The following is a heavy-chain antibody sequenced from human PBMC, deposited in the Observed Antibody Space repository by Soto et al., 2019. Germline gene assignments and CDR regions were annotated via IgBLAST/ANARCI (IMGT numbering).Heavy chain of an antibody. Sequence: QVQLVQSGAEVRKPGSSVKVSCKTSGGLISKYSFNWVRQAPGQGLEWMGRVLHISGSTDYAQKFQGRLTITADRSTSTVYMELSRLRSDDTANYYCATIRVRGGPLRFEDGGQGMLISVSS. CDR3: ATIRVRGGPLRFED. V-gene: IGHV1-69*06. CDR1: GGLISKYS. D-gene: IGHD5-12*01. J-gene: IGHJ4*01. CDR2: VLHISGST.